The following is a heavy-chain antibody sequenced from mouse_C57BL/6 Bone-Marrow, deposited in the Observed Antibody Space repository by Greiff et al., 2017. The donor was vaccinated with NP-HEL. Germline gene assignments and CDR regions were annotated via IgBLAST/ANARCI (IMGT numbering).Heavy chain of an antibody. Sequence: VQLQQSGAELVRPGTSVKMSCKASGYTFTNYWIGWAKQRPGHGLEWIGDIYPGGGYTNSNEKFKGKATLTADKSSSTAYMQFSSLTSEDSAIYYCARKDDGYPDYWGQGTSVTVSS. CDR1: GYTFTNYW. J-gene: IGHJ4*01. V-gene: IGHV1-63*01. D-gene: IGHD2-3*01. CDR3: ARKDDGYPDY. CDR2: IYPGGGYT.